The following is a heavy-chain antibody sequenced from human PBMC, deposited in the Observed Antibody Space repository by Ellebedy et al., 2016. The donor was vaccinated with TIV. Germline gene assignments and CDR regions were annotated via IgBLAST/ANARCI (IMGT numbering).Heavy chain of an antibody. V-gene: IGHV3-30*05. CDR1: GFTFTSYG. D-gene: IGHD3-9*01. J-gene: IGHJ4*02. CDR3: ARSSHFDWFFYADH. CDR2: ISFDGSDK. Sequence: GGSLRLSCEVSGFTFTSYGMHWVRQAPGKGLEWIAFISFDGSDKFYADSVKGRFAISRDNSKNTLHLQMSSLTAEDTAVFYCARSSHFDWFFYADHWGRGTLVTVSS.